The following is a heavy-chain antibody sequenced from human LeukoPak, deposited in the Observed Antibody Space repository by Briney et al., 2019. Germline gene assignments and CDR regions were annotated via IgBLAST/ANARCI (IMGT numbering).Heavy chain of an antibody. CDR3: ARVRDTAMEINY. V-gene: IGHV4-34*01. J-gene: IGHJ4*02. CDR2: INHSGST. CDR1: GGSFSGYY. Sequence: SETLSLTCAVYGGSFSGYYWSWIRQPPGKGLEWIGEINHSGSTNYNPSLKGRVTISVDTSKNQFSLKLSSVTAADTAVYYCARVRDTAMEINYWGQGTLVTVSS. D-gene: IGHD5-18*01.